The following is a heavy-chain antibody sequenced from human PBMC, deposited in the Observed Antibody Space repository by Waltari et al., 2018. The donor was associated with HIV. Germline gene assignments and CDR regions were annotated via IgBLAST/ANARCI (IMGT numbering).Heavy chain of an antibody. V-gene: IGHV4-59*01. CDR3: ARLYCSSTSCYPYWYFDL. Sequence: QVQLQESGPGLVKPSETLSLTCTVSGGSISSYYWSWIRQPPGKGLEWIGYTYYSGSTNYNPTLKGRGTISVDTSKNQFSLKLSSVTAADTAVYYCARLYCSSTSCYPYWYFDLWGRGTLVTVSS. D-gene: IGHD2-2*01. CDR2: TYYSGST. CDR1: GGSISSYY. J-gene: IGHJ2*01.